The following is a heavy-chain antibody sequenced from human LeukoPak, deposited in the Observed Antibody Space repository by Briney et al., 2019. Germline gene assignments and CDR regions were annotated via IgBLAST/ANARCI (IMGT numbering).Heavy chain of an antibody. Sequence: GGSLRLSCAASGFTFDDYGMSWVRQAPGKGLEWVSGINWNGGSTGYADSVKGRFTISRDNAKNSLYLQMNSLRAEDTAVYYCARDRVSYCSSTRCYVPLFDYWGQGTLVTVSS. D-gene: IGHD2-2*01. V-gene: IGHV3-20*04. CDR3: ARDRVSYCSSTRCYVPLFDY. CDR2: INWNGGST. J-gene: IGHJ4*02. CDR1: GFTFDDYG.